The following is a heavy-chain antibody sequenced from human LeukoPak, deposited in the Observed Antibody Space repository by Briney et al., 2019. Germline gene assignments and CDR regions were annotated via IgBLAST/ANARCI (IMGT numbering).Heavy chain of an antibody. CDR1: GGSISSSSYY. Sequence: SETLSLTCTVSGGSISSSSYYWGWIRQPLGKRLEWIGSIYYSGSTYYNPSLKSRVTISVDTSKNQFSLRLSSVTAADTAVYYCARRPYTSGWYYYFDYWGQGTLVTVSS. CDR2: IYYSGST. CDR3: ARRPYTSGWYYYFDY. J-gene: IGHJ4*02. V-gene: IGHV4-39*01. D-gene: IGHD6-19*01.